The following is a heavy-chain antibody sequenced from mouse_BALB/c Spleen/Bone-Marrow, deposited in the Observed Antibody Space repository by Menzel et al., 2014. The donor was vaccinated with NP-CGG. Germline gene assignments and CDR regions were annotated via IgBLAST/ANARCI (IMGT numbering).Heavy chain of an antibody. CDR2: INSNGGGT. D-gene: IGHD2-1*01. V-gene: IGHV5-6-3*01. Sequence: EVQGVESGGGLVQPGGSLKLSCAASGFTFSRFDMSWVRQTPDMRLELVANINSNGGGTYYPDSVKGRFTISRDNAKNTLYLQMSSLKSEDTAMYYCTRDGKGNYDYAMDYWGQGTSVTVSS. CDR3: TRDGKGNYDYAMDY. CDR1: GFTFSRFD. J-gene: IGHJ4*01.